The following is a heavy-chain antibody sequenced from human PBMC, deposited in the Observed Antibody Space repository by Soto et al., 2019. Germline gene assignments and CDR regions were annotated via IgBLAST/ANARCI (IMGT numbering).Heavy chain of an antibody. Sequence: GGSLRLSCAASGFTFSSYGMHWVRQAPGKGLEWVAVISYDGSNKYYADSVKGRFTISRDNSKNTLYLQRNSLRAEDTAVYYCAKDSYYDSSGYPDDAFDIWAKGQWSPS. D-gene: IGHD3-22*01. CDR1: GFTFSSYG. J-gene: IGHJ3*02. CDR2: ISYDGSNK. CDR3: AKDSYYDSSGYPDDAFDI. V-gene: IGHV3-30*18.